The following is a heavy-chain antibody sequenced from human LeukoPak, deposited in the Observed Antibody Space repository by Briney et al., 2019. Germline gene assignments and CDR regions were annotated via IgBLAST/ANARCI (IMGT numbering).Heavy chain of an antibody. D-gene: IGHD3-9*01. V-gene: IGHV3-23*01. CDR2: ISGSCGST. CDR3: AKIALLILTGYYDRDY. J-gene: IGHJ4*02. Sequence: GGSLRLSCAASGFTFSSYGMSWVRQAPGKGLEWVSAISGSCGSTYYADSVKGRFTIFRDNSKNTLYLQMNSLRAEDTAVYYCAKIALLILTGYYDRDYWGQGTLVTVSS. CDR1: GFTFSSYG.